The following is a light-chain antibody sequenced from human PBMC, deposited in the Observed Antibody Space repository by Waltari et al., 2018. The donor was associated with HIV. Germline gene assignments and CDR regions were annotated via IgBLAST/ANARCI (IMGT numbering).Light chain of an antibody. CDR3: QSYDSTGV. Sequence: QSVLTQPPSASGTPGQRVTISCSGSSSNIGSNYVYWYQQLPGTAPKLLIYRNNQRPSGVPDRFSGSKSGTSASLAISGLRSEDEADYYCQSYDSTGVFGGGTKLTVL. CDR1: SSNIGSNY. V-gene: IGLV1-47*01. J-gene: IGLJ3*02. CDR2: RNN.